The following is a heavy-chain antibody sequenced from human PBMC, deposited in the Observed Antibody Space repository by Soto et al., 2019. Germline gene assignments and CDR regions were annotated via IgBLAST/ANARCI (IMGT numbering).Heavy chain of an antibody. J-gene: IGHJ6*02. CDR2: IKQDGSEK. CDR1: GFTFSSYW. Sequence: GGSLRLSCAASGFTFSSYWMSWVRQAPGKGLEWVANIKQDGSEKYYVDSVKGRFTISRDNAKNSLYLQRNSLRAEDTAVYYCARDGSGSYSFFANQFFSNYYYYGMDVWGQGTTVTVSS. D-gene: IGHD3-10*01. CDR3: ARDGSGSYSFFANQFFSNYYYYGMDV. V-gene: IGHV3-7*05.